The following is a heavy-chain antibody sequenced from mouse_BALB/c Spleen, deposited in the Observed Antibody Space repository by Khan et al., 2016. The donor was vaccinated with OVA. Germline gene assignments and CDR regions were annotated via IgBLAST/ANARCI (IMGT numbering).Heavy chain of an antibody. CDR3: TRGGGGTSFAY. CDR1: GYTFTDFT. D-gene: IGHD1-3*01. Sequence: QVQLQQSGAELVRPGVSVKISCKGSGYTFTDFTMHWVRQSHAMSLEWIGVISTYYGHATYNQEFKEKATLTVDKSSSTASMELARLTSEDSAIYYCTRGGGGTSFAYWGQGTLVTVSA. CDR2: ISTYYGHA. J-gene: IGHJ3*01. V-gene: IGHV1S137*01.